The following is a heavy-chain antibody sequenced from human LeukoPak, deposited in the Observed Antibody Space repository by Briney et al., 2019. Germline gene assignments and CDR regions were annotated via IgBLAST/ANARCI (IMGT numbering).Heavy chain of an antibody. V-gene: IGHV3-23*01. Sequence: GGSLRLSCAGSGFTFSSYAMSWVRQAPGKRLEWVSAISGSGGSTYYADSVKGRFTVSRDNSKNTLYLQMNSLRAEDTAVYYCAEWTGYYYFDYWGQGTLVTVSS. D-gene: IGHD3/OR15-3a*01. CDR1: GFTFSSYA. CDR2: ISGSGGST. CDR3: AEWTGYYYFDY. J-gene: IGHJ4*02.